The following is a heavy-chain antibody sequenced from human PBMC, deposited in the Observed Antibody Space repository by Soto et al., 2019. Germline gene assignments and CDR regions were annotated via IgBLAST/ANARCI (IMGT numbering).Heavy chain of an antibody. CDR1: GGTFNTYT. D-gene: IGHD2-21*01. V-gene: IGHV1-69*02. Sequence: QVQVVQSGAEVKKPESSVKVSCKPSGGTFNTYTVNWVRLAPGHGLEWMGRFIPILDMANYAQKFQDRVTITADRSPFTAYMELNSLTSDDTAVYYCAITYCRDNSCPRDFDFWGSGTRVTVSS. J-gene: IGHJ4*02. CDR3: AITYCRDNSCPRDFDF. CDR2: FIPILDMA.